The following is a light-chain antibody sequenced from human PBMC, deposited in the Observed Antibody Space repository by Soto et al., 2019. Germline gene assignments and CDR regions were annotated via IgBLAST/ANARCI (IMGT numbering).Light chain of an antibody. V-gene: IGLV1-44*01. J-gene: IGLJ2*01. CDR1: SSNIGSHT. CDR2: SNT. CDR3: AACDDSLNGVV. Sequence: QSVLTQPPSASGTPGQTIAISCSGGSSNIGSHTVNWYQQLPGTAPRLLIYSNTQRPSGVPDRFSGSKSGTSASLAISGLQSEYEGDYYCAACDDSLNGVVFGGGTKVPS.